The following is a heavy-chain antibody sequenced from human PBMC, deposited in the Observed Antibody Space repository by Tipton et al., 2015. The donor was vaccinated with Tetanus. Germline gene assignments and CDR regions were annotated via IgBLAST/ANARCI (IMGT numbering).Heavy chain of an antibody. J-gene: IGHJ6*02. Sequence: SLRLSCEASGFTFSTYPMQWVRQAPGKGLMWVSRMNSDGSSTIYADSVKGRFTISRDNAKNTLFLQMSSLRAEDTAVYYCARGRLGRDYGMDVWGQGTTVTVSS. CDR3: ARGRLGRDYGMDV. D-gene: IGHD7-27*01. CDR2: MNSDGSST. CDR1: GFTFSTYP. V-gene: IGHV3-74*01.